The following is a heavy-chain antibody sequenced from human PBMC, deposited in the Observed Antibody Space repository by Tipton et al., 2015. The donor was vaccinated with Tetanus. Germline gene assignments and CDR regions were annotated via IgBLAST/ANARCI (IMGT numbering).Heavy chain of an antibody. V-gene: IGHV4-61*03. CDR2: ISDSGST. J-gene: IGHJ4*02. CDR3: VRGRGLGAYSYGFEY. Sequence: TLSLTCTVSGGSLRGGDHYWSWIRQPPGKGLEWLAYISDSGSTNSNYFLKSRITVSRDTSKNHFSLNLASVTAADTAVYYCVRGRGLGAYSYGFEYWGPGALVTVSS. D-gene: IGHD5-18*01. CDR1: GGSLRGGDHY.